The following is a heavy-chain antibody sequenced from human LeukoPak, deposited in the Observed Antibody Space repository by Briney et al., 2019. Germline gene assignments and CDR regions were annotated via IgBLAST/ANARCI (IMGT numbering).Heavy chain of an antibody. CDR3: ARLPTESAFDI. J-gene: IGHJ3*02. CDR1: GGSISSSSYY. Sequence: SETLSLTCTVSGGSISSSSYYWGWIRQPPGRGLEWIGSIYYTGSTYCNPSLKSRVTISVDTSKNQFSLKLKSVTAADTAVYHCARLPTESAFDIWGQGTMVTVSS. CDR2: IYYTGST. V-gene: IGHV4-39*01.